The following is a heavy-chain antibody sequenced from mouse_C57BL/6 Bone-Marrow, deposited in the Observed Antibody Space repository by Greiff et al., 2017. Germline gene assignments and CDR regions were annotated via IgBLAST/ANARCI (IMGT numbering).Heavy chain of an antibody. D-gene: IGHD2-1*01. Sequence: QVQLQQPGAELVRPGSSVKLSCKASGYTFTSYWMHWVKQRPIQGLEWIGNIDPSDSETHYNQKFKDKATLTVDKSSSTAYMQLSSLTSEDSAVYYCARGGYYGNSYAMDYWGQGTSGTVSS. CDR1: GYTFTSYW. CDR3: ARGGYYGNSYAMDY. CDR2: IDPSDSET. V-gene: IGHV1-52*01. J-gene: IGHJ4*01.